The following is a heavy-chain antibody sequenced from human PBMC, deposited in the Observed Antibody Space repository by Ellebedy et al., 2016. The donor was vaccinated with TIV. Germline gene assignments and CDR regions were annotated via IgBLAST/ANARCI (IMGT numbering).Heavy chain of an antibody. CDR2: VKEDGNDK. D-gene: IGHD1-14*01. Sequence: PGGSLRLSCATSGFNLGSFWLSWVRQAPGKGLEWVANVKEDGNDKDYVDSVKGRFTIYRDNAKNSLYLQMNSLRFEDTAVYYCVRDIFTAPGYGMDVWGQGTTVTVSS. CDR1: GFNLGSFW. V-gene: IGHV3-7*03. J-gene: IGHJ6*02. CDR3: VRDIFTAPGYGMDV.